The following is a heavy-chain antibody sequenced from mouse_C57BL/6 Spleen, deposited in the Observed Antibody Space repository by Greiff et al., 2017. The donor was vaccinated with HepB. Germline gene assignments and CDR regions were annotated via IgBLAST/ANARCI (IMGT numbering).Heavy chain of an antibody. D-gene: IGHD3-3*01. Sequence: VQLQQPGAELVMPGASVKLSCKASGYTFTSYWMHWVKQRPGQGLEWIGEIDPSDSYTNYNQKFKGKSTLTVDKSSSTAYMQLSSLTSEDSAVYYCARRGPHYYAMDYWGQGTSVTVSS. CDR3: ARRGPHYYAMDY. V-gene: IGHV1-69*01. J-gene: IGHJ4*01. CDR1: GYTFTSYW. CDR2: IDPSDSYT.